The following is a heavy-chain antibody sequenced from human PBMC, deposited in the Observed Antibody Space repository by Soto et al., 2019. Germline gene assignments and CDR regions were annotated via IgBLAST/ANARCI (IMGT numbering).Heavy chain of an antibody. CDR3: AKDGGFWSGYYAAFYYFDY. V-gene: IGHV3-64D*08. CDR1: GFTFSSYA. CDR2: ISSNGGST. Sequence: GGSLRLSCSASGFTFSSYAMHWVRQAPGKGLEYVSAISSNGGSTYYADSVKGRFTISRDNSKNTLYLQMSSLRAEDTAVYYCAKDGGFWSGYYAAFYYFDYWGQGTLVTVSS. J-gene: IGHJ4*02. D-gene: IGHD3-3*01.